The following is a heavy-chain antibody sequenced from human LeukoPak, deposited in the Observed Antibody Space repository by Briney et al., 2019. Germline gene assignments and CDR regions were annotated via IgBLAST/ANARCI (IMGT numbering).Heavy chain of an antibody. J-gene: IGHJ6*03. Sequence: PGGSLRLSCAASGFTIDDYGMSWVRQAPGKGLKWVSGINWDGASTGYADSVKGRFTISRDNAKNSLYLQMNSLRAEDTALYYCAREGYSGYDFYYYYYMDVWGKGTTVTVSS. CDR2: INWDGAST. D-gene: IGHD5-12*01. CDR3: AREGYSGYDFYYYYYMDV. V-gene: IGHV3-20*04. CDR1: GFTIDDYG.